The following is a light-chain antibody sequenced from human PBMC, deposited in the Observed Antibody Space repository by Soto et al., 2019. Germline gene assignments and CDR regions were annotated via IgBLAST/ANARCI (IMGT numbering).Light chain of an antibody. V-gene: IGLV4-60*02. CDR3: DIWDSNTRVV. CDR2: LEDSGRY. J-gene: IGLJ2*01. Sequence: QSVLTPSSSASASLGSSVRLTGTLSSGHRTYSSAWHQQQPGKDPRYLMKLEDSGRYNKGSGVPDRFSGSSSRADRYLSISKLKFEDEADKYCDIWDSNTRVVFGVGTKRT. CDR1: SGHRTYS.